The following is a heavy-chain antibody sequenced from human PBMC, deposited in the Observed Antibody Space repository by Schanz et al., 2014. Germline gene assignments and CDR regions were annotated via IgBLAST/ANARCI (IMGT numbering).Heavy chain of an antibody. CDR1: GFSFSTYW. V-gene: IGHV3-23*04. D-gene: IGHD1-26*01. Sequence: VRLVESGGGVVQPGRSLRLSCAASGFSFSTYWMSWVRQAPGKGLEWVSGISGSGASTYYADSVKGRFTISRDNSKNTLYRQMNSLRADDTAVYYCARNRGSGGQNWYFDLWGRGTLVTVSS. CDR2: ISGSGAST. CDR3: ARNRGSGGQNWYFDL. J-gene: IGHJ2*01.